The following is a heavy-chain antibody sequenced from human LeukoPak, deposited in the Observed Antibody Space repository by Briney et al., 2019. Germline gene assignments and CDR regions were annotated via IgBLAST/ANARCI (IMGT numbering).Heavy chain of an antibody. CDR3: ARGGPHSSGWYVFDDAFDI. CDR1: GYTFTSYD. J-gene: IGHJ3*02. CDR2: MNPNSGNT. V-gene: IGHV1-8*01. D-gene: IGHD6-19*01. Sequence: ASVKVSCKASGYTFTSYDINWVRQATGQGLEWMGWMNPNSGNTGYAQKFQGRVTMTRNTSISTAYMELSSLRSEDTAVYYCARGGPHSSGWYVFDDAFDIWGQGTMVTVSS.